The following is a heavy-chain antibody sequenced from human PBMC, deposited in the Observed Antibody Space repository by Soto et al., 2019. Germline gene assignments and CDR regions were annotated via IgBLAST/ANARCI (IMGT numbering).Heavy chain of an antibody. J-gene: IGHJ3*02. CDR2: ISGSGGST. CDR1: GFTFSSYA. CDR3: AKDFFRPEYCSGGSCYYDAFDI. D-gene: IGHD2-15*01. Sequence: GGSLRLSCAASGFTFSSYAMSWVRQAAGRGRGWVSAISGSGGSTYYAGSVKGRFPISRDNSKNTLYLQMNSLRAEDTAVYYCAKDFFRPEYCSGGSCYYDAFDIWGQGTIVTVSS. V-gene: IGHV3-23*01.